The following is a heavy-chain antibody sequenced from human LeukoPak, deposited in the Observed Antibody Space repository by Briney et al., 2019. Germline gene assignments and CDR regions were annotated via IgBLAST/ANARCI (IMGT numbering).Heavy chain of an antibody. J-gene: IGHJ4*02. D-gene: IGHD5-18*01. Sequence: GGSLRLSCAASGFTFSSYSMNWVRQAPGKGLEWVSSISSSSYIYYADSVKGRFTISRDNAKNSLYLQMNSLRAEDTAVYYCAKDLDVDTAMVFEYWGQGTLVTVSS. CDR1: GFTFSSYS. V-gene: IGHV3-21*01. CDR2: ISSSSYI. CDR3: AKDLDVDTAMVFEY.